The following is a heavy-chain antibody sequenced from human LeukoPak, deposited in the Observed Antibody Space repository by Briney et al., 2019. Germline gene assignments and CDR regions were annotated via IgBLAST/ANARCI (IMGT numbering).Heavy chain of an antibody. J-gene: IGHJ4*02. D-gene: IGHD6-19*01. Sequence: GRSLRLSCAASGFTFSSYGMHWVRRAPGKGLEWVAVISYDGSNKYYADSVKGRFTISRDNSKNTLYLQMNSLRAEDTAVYYCAKGVAGTFDYWGQGTLVTVSS. V-gene: IGHV3-30*18. CDR1: GFTFSSYG. CDR3: AKGVAGTFDY. CDR2: ISYDGSNK.